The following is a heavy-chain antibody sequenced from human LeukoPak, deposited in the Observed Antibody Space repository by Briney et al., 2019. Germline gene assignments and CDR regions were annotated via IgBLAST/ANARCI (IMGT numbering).Heavy chain of an antibody. Sequence: EASVKVSCKASGYTFTGYYMHWVRQAPGQGLEWMGWINPNSGGTNYAQKFQGRVTMTRDTSITTAYMELSRLRSDDTAVYYCARVYGDHYGSGVIDYWGQGTLVTVSS. V-gene: IGHV1-2*02. J-gene: IGHJ4*02. CDR1: GYTFTGYY. CDR2: INPNSGGT. D-gene: IGHD3-10*01. CDR3: ARVYGDHYGSGVIDY.